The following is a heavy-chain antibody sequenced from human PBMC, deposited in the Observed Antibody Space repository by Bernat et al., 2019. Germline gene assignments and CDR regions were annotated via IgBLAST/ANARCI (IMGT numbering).Heavy chain of an antibody. CDR1: AFTFSKYW. CDR2: IKQDVSEK. D-gene: IGHD5-12*01. CDR3: ARYGGSYFDC. V-gene: IGHV3-7*03. J-gene: IGHJ4*02. Sequence: VQLVESGGGVVQPGRSLRLSCAASAFTFSKYWMSWVRQAPGKGLELVANIKQDVSEKYYVDSVKGRFTISRDNAKNSLYLQMNSLTAEDTAVYYCARYGGSYFDCWGQGTLVTVSS.